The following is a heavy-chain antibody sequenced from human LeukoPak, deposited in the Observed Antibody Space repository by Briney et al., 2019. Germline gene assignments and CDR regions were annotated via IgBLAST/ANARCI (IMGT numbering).Heavy chain of an antibody. Sequence: SETLSLTCTVSGGSISSGGYYWSWIRQHPGKGLEWIGYIYYSGSTYYNPSLKSRVTISVDTSKNQFSLKLSSVTAADTAVYYCARDKVVGPVHAFDIWGQGTMVTVSS. CDR3: ARDKVVGPVHAFDI. CDR1: GGSISSGGYY. CDR2: IYYSGST. V-gene: IGHV4-31*03. D-gene: IGHD1-26*01. J-gene: IGHJ3*02.